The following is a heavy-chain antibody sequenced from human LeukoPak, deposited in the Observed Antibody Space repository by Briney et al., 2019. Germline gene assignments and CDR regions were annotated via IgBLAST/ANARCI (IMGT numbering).Heavy chain of an antibody. V-gene: IGHV3-23*01. CDR3: AKDLQLLTISPIDY. CDR2: ISGSGGST. Sequence: GESLRLSCVASGFPFSAYAMSWVRQAPGKGLEWVSAISGSGGSTYYADSVKGRFTISRDNSKNTLYLQMNSLRAEDTAVYYCAKDLQLLTISPIDYWGQGTLVTVSS. J-gene: IGHJ4*02. CDR1: GFPFSAYA. D-gene: IGHD2-2*01.